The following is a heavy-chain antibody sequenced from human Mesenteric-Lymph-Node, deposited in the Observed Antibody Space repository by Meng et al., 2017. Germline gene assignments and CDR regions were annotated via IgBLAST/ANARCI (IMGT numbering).Heavy chain of an antibody. CDR2: INPSGGST. CDR1: GYTFTSYY. V-gene: IGHV1-46*01. CDR3: ARTVATISRSFDY. D-gene: IGHD5-12*01. J-gene: IGHJ4*02. Sequence: ASVKVSCKASGYTFTSYYMHWVRQAPGQGLEWMGIINPSGGSTSYAQKFQGRVTMTRDTSISTVYMELSRLRSDDTAVYYCARTVATISRSFDYWGQGTLVTVSS.